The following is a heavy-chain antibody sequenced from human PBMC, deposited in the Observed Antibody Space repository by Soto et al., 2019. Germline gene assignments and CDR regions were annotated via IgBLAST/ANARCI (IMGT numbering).Heavy chain of an antibody. J-gene: IGHJ6*02. CDR3: ARDLWGYCGTDCYPLDV. CDR1: GGSISGYY. D-gene: IGHD2-21*02. V-gene: IGHV4-59*01. Sequence: QVQLQESGPGLVKPSETLSLTCTVSGGSISGYYWSWIRQPPGKVLEWIGYMYNTGSTVYNPSFKSRVTISVDTSSSQFSRKLNSVTAADTAVYYCARDLWGYCGTDCYPLDVWGQGTTFTGSS. CDR2: MYNTGST.